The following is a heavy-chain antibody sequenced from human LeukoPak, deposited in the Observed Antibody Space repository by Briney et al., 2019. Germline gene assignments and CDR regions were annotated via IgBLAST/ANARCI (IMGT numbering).Heavy chain of an antibody. CDR2: IYYSGST. D-gene: IGHD1-26*01. Sequence: SETLPLTCTVSGGSISSSSYYWGWIRQPPGKGLEWIGSIYYSGSTYYNPSLKSRVTISVDTSKNQFSLKLSSVTAADTAVYYCARAPFGGSYSSGEDYWGQGTLVTVSS. J-gene: IGHJ4*02. CDR3: ARAPFGGSYSSGEDY. CDR1: GGSISSSSYY. V-gene: IGHV4-39*01.